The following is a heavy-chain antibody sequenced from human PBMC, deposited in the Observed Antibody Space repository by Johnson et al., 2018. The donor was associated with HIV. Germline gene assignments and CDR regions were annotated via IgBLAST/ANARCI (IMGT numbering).Heavy chain of an antibody. Sequence: EVQLVESGGGLIQPGGSLRLSCEVSGFTFDEYGMSWVRQAPGKGLEWVANIKEDGSEKNYVDSVKGRFTISRDNDKTSLYLQLNSLRAEDTAKYYCARDSGYEDHDGFDIWGQGTMVTVSS. D-gene: IGHD5-12*01. CDR1: GFTFDEYG. CDR2: IKEDGSEK. CDR3: ARDSGYEDHDGFDI. J-gene: IGHJ3*02. V-gene: IGHV3-7*03.